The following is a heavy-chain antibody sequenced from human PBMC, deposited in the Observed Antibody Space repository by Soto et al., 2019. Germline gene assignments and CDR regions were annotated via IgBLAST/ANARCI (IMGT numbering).Heavy chain of an antibody. CDR3: ARDLIHLWSREYYYYGMDV. J-gene: IGHJ6*02. D-gene: IGHD5-18*01. CDR1: GFTFRSYW. Sequence: EVQLVESGGGLVQPGGSLRLSCAASGFTFRSYWMHWVRQAPGKGLVWVSHINGDGISTSYADSVKGRFTISRDNAKDTLYLKMNSLKPEDTAIYYCARDLIHLWSREYYYYGMDVWGQGTTVTVSS. CDR2: INGDGIST. V-gene: IGHV3-74*01.